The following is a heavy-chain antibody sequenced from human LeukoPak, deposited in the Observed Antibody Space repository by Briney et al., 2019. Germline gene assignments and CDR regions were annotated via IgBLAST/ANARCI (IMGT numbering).Heavy chain of an antibody. CDR3: ARDKSGSDSARGAAIDI. CDR1: GFTFSSYT. J-gene: IGHJ3*02. D-gene: IGHD1-26*01. CDR2: ISSSSSIM. V-gene: IGHV3-48*02. Sequence: GGSLRLSCAASGFTFSSYTMDWVRKAPGKGLEWISYISSSSSIMYYADSVKGRFSISRDNAKNSLYLQMNSLRDEDTAVYYCARDKSGSDSARGAAIDIYGQGAMVTVSS.